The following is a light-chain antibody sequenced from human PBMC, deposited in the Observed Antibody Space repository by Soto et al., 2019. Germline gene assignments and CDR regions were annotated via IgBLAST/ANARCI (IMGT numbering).Light chain of an antibody. J-gene: IGKJ2*01. V-gene: IGKV4-1*01. CDR2: WAS. Sequence: DIVMTQSPDSLAVSLGERATINCKSSQSVLYSSNNKNYFAWYQQRPGQPPKLLIYWASTRESGVPDRFSGSGSVTDFTLTITSLQAEDVAVYYCQQYESTPPTFGQGTKLEIK. CDR3: QQYESTPPT. CDR1: QSVLYSSNNKNY.